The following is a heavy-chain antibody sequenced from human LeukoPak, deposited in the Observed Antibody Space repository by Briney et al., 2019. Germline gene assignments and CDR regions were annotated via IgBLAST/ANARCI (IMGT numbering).Heavy chain of an antibody. CDR3: ARDGHRRCHYGCSGREDVFDI. CDR1: GYTFTSYG. D-gene: IGHD3-22*01. V-gene: IGHV1-18*01. Sequence: GASVKVSCKASGYTFTSYGISWVRQAPGQGLEWMGWISAYNGNTNYAQKLQGRVTMTTDTSTTTVYMELRSLRSDDTAVYYCARDGHRRCHYGCSGREDVFDIWGQGTMVTVSS. J-gene: IGHJ3*02. CDR2: ISAYNGNT.